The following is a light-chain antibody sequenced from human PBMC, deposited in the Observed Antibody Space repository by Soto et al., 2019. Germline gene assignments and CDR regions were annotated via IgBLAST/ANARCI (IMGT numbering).Light chain of an antibody. J-gene: IGKJ1*01. CDR3: QQFGGSPWT. V-gene: IGKV3-20*01. CDR2: DAS. Sequence: EIVMTQSPATLSVSPGERATLSCRASQSISSYLAWYQQKPGQAPRLLIYDASSRATGIPDRFSGSGSGTDFTLTISRLEPEDFAVYYCQQFGGSPWTFGQGTKVDIK. CDR1: QSISSY.